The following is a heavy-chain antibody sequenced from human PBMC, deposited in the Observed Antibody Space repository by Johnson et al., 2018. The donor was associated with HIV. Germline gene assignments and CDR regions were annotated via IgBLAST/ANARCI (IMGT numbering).Heavy chain of an antibody. D-gene: IGHD2-2*01. V-gene: IGHV3-23*04. CDR1: GFTFRPYA. CDR2: ISGSGEDT. CDR3: AKEGGYCSGNTCYWSAFDV. J-gene: IGHJ3*01. Sequence: VQLVESGGGLVQPGGSLRLSCTASGFTFRPYAMSWVRQAPGKGLEWVSGISGSGEDTFYAESVKGRFTISRDKSKKTLYLQMSSLRVEDTAVYFFAKEGGYCSGNTCYWSAFDVWGQGTTVTVSS.